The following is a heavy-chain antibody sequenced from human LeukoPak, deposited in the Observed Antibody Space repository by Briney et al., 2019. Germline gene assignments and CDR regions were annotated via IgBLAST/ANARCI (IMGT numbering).Heavy chain of an antibody. CDR3: VVPPLNY. CDR1: GLSFSIYA. J-gene: IGHJ4*02. CDR2: IGGGTSGIT. V-gene: IGHV3-23*01. D-gene: IGHD2-15*01. Sequence: GGSLRLSCAASGLSFSIYAMTWVRQAPGKGLEWVSAIGGGTSGITQYAESLQGRFSISRDNSKSTVYLQMNSLRVEDTAIYYVVVPPLNYWGQGTLVAVSS.